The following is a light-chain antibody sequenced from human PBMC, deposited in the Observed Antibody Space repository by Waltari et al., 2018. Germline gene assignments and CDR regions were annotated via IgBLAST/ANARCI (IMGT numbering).Light chain of an antibody. V-gene: IGLV2-14*01. J-gene: IGLJ3*02. CDR3: SSYTSSTTWL. CDR2: EVS. Sequence: QSALTQPASVSGSPGQSITISCIGTSSDIGGYNSVSWYHQSPGKAPKLLIFEVSNRPSGVSHRFSGSKSGNTAPLTISGLQAEDEADYYCSSYTSSTTWLFGGGTKLTVL. CDR1: SSDIGGYNS.